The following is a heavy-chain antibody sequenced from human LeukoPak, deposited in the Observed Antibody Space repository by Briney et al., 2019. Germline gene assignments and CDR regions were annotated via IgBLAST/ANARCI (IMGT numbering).Heavy chain of an antibody. CDR3: AKNRWGSVATPDS. CDR2: IYSGGST. J-gene: IGHJ4*02. D-gene: IGHD5-12*01. Sequence: GGSLRLSCAASGFTVSSNCMSWVRQAPGKGLEWVSFIYSGGSTYYEDSVKGRFTISRDNSKNTVYLQMNSLRTEDTALYYCAKNRWGSVATPDSWGQGTLVTVSS. V-gene: IGHV3-53*05. CDR1: GFTVSSNC.